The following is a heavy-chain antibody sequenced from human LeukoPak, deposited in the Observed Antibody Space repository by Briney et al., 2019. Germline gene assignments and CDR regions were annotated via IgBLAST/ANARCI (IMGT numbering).Heavy chain of an antibody. D-gene: IGHD2-2*01. V-gene: IGHV4-39*07. CDR1: GGSITTTGYF. CDR2: IYYSGTT. J-gene: IGHJ5*02. Sequence: SETLSLTCTVSGGSITTTGYFWAWIRQPSGRGLEWIASIYYSGTTYYNSSLKSRVTISVETSKNHFSLKLSSVTAEDTALYYCARVYSSTYNWFDTWGQGTQVTVSS. CDR3: ARVYSSTYNWFDT.